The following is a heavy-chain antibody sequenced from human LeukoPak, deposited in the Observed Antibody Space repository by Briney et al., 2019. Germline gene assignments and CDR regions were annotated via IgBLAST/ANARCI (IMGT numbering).Heavy chain of an antibody. CDR1: GGSFSGYY. Sequence: SETLSLTRAVYGGSFSGYYWSWIRQPPGKGLEWIGEINHSGSTNYNPSLKSRVTISVDTSKNQFSLKLSSVTAADTAVYYCARGIVGATKAFDYWGQGTLVTVSS. J-gene: IGHJ4*02. CDR3: ARGIVGATKAFDY. CDR2: INHSGST. V-gene: IGHV4-34*01. D-gene: IGHD1-26*01.